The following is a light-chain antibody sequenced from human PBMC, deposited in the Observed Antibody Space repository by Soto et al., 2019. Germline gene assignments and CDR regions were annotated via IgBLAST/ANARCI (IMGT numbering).Light chain of an antibody. V-gene: IGKV3-20*01. Sequence: EIVLTQSPATLSLSPGERATLSCRASESVNIYVAWYQQKPGRAPRLLIYDASNRATGIPGRFSGSGSGTYFTLTISRLEPEDFAVYYCQQYGSSRTFGQGTKVDIK. CDR1: ESVNIY. CDR3: QQYGSSRT. CDR2: DAS. J-gene: IGKJ1*01.